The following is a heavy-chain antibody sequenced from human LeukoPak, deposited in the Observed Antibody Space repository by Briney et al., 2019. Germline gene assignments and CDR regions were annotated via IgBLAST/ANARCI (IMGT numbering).Heavy chain of an antibody. CDR1: GYTFTSYY. CDR2: INPSGGST. V-gene: IGHV1-46*01. Sequence: ASVKVSCKASGYTFTSYYMHWVRQAPGQGLEWMEIINPSGGSTSYAQKFQGRVTMTRDMSTSTVYMELSSLRSEDTAVYYCARRSIVGGPFDYWGQGTLVTVSS. CDR3: ARRSIVGGPFDY. D-gene: IGHD1-26*01. J-gene: IGHJ4*02.